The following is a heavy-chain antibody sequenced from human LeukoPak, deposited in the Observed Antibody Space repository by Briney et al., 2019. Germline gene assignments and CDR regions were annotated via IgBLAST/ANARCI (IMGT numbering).Heavy chain of an antibody. CDR3: ARGHGSVWLPFDY. CDR2: SSPDTGNT. J-gene: IGHJ4*02. D-gene: IGHD6-25*01. Sequence: ASVKVSCKSSGYTFMNYGISWVRQAPGQGLEWMGWSSPDTGNTNYAQNFQDRVTMTTDTSKSTAYMELRSLRSDDTAVYYCARGHGSVWLPFDYWGQGTLVSVSS. V-gene: IGHV1-18*01. CDR1: GYTFMNYG.